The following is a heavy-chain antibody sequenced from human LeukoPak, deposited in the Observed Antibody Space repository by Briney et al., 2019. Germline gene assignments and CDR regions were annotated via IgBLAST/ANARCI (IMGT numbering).Heavy chain of an antibody. Sequence: GGSLRLSCAASVFSFSSFSMNWVRQAPGKGLEWVSYISGGSSFTYYVDSVKGRFTISRDNAKNSLYLQMNSLRAADTAVYYCARDLGYSSGPNYWGQGTRVTVSS. CDR2: ISGGSSFT. J-gene: IGHJ4*02. V-gene: IGHV3-21*01. D-gene: IGHD6-19*01. CDR3: ARDLGYSSGPNY. CDR1: VFSFSSFS.